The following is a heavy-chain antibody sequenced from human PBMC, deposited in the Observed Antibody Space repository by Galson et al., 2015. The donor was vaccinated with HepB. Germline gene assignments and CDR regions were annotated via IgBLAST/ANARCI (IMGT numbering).Heavy chain of an antibody. Sequence: ETLSLTCPVSGVSITSARYYWGWIRQPPGKGLEWIGSIYYSGSTYYNPSLKSRVTISVDTSKNHFSLKLSSVTAADTAVYFCARLGNTGSYIDYWGQGTLVTVSS. D-gene: IGHD1-26*01. V-gene: IGHV4-39*02. CDR3: ARLGNTGSYIDY. J-gene: IGHJ4*02. CDR1: GVSITSARYY. CDR2: IYYSGST.